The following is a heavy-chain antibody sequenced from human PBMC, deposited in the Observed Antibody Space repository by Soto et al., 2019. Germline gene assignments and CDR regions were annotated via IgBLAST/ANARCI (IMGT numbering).Heavy chain of an antibody. D-gene: IGHD1-1*01. CDR2: IYYSGST. CDR1: GGSISSYY. V-gene: IGHV4-59*08. CDR3: ARARVALNDDRSYYYGMDV. Sequence: PSETLSLTCTVSGGSISSYYWSWIRQPPGKGLEWIGYIYYSGSTNYNPSLKSRVTISVDTSKNQFSLKLSSVTAADTAVYYCARARVALNDDRSYYYGMDVWGQGTTVTVSS. J-gene: IGHJ6*02.